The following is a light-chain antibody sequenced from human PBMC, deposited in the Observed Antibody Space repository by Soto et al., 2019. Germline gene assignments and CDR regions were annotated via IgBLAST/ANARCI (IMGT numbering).Light chain of an antibody. CDR3: QQYGSSPRT. CDR2: GAS. Sequence: EIVLTQSPGTLSLSPGERATLSCRASQSVSSSFLAWYQQKPGQAPRLLSYGASSRATGIPDSFSGSGPGTDFTLTISRLEPEDFAVYYCQQYGSSPRTFGQGTNVEIK. CDR1: QSVSSSF. J-gene: IGKJ1*01. V-gene: IGKV3-20*01.